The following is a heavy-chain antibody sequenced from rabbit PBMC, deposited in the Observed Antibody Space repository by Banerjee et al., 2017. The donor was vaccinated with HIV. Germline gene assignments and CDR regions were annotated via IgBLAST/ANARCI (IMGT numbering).Heavy chain of an antibody. CDR1: GIDFSSYYR. V-gene: IGHV1S45*01. Sequence: QQQLEESGGGLVKPGGTLTLTCKASGIDFSSYYRMCWVRQAPGRGLEWIACIDAGSSGITYYANWAKGRFTISKISSTTVTLQMTSLTDADTATYFCARDRYGTGAFDPWGPGTLVTVS. D-gene: IGHD6-1*01. CDR3: ARDRYGTGAFDP. J-gene: IGHJ2*01. CDR2: IDAGSSGIT.